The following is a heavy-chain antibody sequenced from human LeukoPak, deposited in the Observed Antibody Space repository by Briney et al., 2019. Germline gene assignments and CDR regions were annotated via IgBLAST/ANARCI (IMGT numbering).Heavy chain of an antibody. J-gene: IGHJ4*02. V-gene: IGHV1-3*01. CDR2: INAGNGNT. CDR1: GYTFTSYA. Sequence: ASVKVSCKASGYTFTSYAMHWVRQAPGQRLEWMGWINAGNGNTKYSQKFRGRVTITRDTSASTAYMELSSLRSEDTAVYYCARLFRYFDWLSLGYWGQGTLVTVSS. D-gene: IGHD3-9*01. CDR3: ARLFRYFDWLSLGY.